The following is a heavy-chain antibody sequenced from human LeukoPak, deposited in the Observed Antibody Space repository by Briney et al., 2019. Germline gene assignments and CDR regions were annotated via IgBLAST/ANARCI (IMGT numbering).Heavy chain of an antibody. D-gene: IGHD6-6*01. V-gene: IGHV3-23*01. CDR1: GFTFNNYA. Sequence: GGSLRLSCAASGFTFNNYAMTWVRQAPGKGLEWVSVISTSGASTYSADSVKGRFTISRDNSKNTLYLQMNTLRVEDTAVYYCAKGVSTRPLYYFDNWDQGTLVTVSS. J-gene: IGHJ4*02. CDR3: AKGVSTRPLYYFDN. CDR2: ISTSGAST.